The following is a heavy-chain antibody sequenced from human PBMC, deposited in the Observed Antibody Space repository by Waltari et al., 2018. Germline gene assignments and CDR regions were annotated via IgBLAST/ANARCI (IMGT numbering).Heavy chain of an antibody. D-gene: IGHD2-15*01. CDR3: ARDLVVAATAHYYGMDV. Sequence: EVQLVESGGGLVQPGGSLRLSCAASGFTFSSYWMHWVRQAPGKGLVWGSRSNSDGSSTSYADSVKGRFTISRDNAKNTLYLQMNSLRAEDTAVYYCARDLVVAATAHYYGMDVWGQGTTVTVSS. CDR1: GFTFSSYW. J-gene: IGHJ6*02. V-gene: IGHV3-74*01. CDR2: SNSDGSST.